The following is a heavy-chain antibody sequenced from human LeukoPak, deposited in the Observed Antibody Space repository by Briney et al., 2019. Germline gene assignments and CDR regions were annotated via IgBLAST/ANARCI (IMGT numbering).Heavy chain of an antibody. D-gene: IGHD2-2*01. CDR1: GGSISSGGYS. Sequence: PSQTLSLTCAVSGGSISSGGYSWSWIRQPPGKGLEWIGYIYHSGSTYYNPSLKSRVTISVDKSQNQFSLKLSSVTAADTAVYYCAASSSAIGGPSYFDYWGQGTLVTVSS. V-gene: IGHV4-30-2*01. J-gene: IGHJ4*02. CDR3: AASSSAIGGPSYFDY. CDR2: IYHSGST.